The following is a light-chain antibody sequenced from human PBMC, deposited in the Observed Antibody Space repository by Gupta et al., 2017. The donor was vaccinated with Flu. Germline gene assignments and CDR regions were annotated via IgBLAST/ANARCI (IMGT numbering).Light chain of an antibody. CDR3: SSYTSSSTDV. CDR1: SSDVGGYNY. V-gene: IGLV2-14*01. CDR2: DVS. Sequence: QSALTPPASVSGSPAQSITISCTGTSSDVGGYNYVSWYQQHPGKAPKLMIYDVSNRPSGVSNRFSGSKSGNTASLTISGLQAEDEADYYCSSYTSSSTDVFGTGTKVTVL. J-gene: IGLJ1*01.